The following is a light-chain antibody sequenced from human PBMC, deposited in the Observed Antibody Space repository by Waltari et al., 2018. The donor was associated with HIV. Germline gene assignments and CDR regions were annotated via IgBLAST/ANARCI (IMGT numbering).Light chain of an antibody. CDR3: QSYDSTLSAWV. V-gene: IGLV1-40*01. CDR1: SSNIGARSD. CDR2: GDS. Sequence: QSVLTQSPSVSGAPGQRVTISCTGSSSNIGARSDVSSYQQFPGTAPKLLIFGDSDRPSGVPDRFSGSRSGTSASLAITGLQVEDEADYFCQSYDSTLSAWVFGGGTKLTVL. J-gene: IGLJ3*02.